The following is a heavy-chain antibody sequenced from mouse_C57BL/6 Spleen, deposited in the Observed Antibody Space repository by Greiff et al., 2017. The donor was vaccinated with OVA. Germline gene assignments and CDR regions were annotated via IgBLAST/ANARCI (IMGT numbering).Heavy chain of an antibody. CDR2: IDPSDSYT. Sequence: QVQLQQPGAELVKPGASVKLSCKASGYTFTSYWMQWVKQRPGQGLEWIGEIDPSDSYTNYNQKFKGKATLTVDTSSSTAYMQLSSLTSEDSAVYYCARSCSGNAMDYWGQGTSVTVSS. CDR3: ARSCSGNAMDY. V-gene: IGHV1-50*01. CDR1: GYTFTSYW. D-gene: IGHD6-1*01. J-gene: IGHJ4*01.